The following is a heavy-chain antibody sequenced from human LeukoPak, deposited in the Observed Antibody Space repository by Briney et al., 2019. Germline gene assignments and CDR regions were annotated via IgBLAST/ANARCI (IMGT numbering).Heavy chain of an antibody. CDR3: TTGYCSSTSCSTLDY. J-gene: IGHJ4*02. Sequence: PGGSLRLSCVVSGLNFADYAMHWVRQPPGKGLEWVGRIKSKTDGGTTDYAAPVKGRFTISRDDSKNTLYLQMNSLKTEDTAVYYCTTGYCSSTSCSTLDYWGQGTLVTVSS. V-gene: IGHV3-15*01. D-gene: IGHD2-2*01. CDR2: IKSKTDGGTT. CDR1: GLNFADYA.